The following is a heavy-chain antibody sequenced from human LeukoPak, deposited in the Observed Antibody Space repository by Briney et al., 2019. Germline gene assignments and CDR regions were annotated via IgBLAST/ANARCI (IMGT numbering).Heavy chain of an antibody. CDR3: AKDGLPYSSSWGNWLDP. D-gene: IGHD6-13*01. CDR2: ISGSGGST. J-gene: IGHJ5*02. V-gene: IGHV3-23*01. Sequence: GGSLRLSCAASGFTFSSYAMSWVRQAPGKGLEWVSAISGSGGSTYYADSVKGRFTISRDNSKSTLYLQMNSLRAEDTAVYSCAKDGLPYSSSWGNWLDPWGQGTLVTVSS. CDR1: GFTFSSYA.